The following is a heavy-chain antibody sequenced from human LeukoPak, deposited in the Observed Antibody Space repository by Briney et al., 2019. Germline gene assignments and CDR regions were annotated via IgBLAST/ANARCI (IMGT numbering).Heavy chain of an antibody. CDR1: GYTFTSYG. V-gene: IGHV1-18*01. CDR2: ISTYNGNT. J-gene: IGHJ5*02. Sequence: ASVKVSCKASGYTFTSYGMSWVRQAPGQGLEWMGWISTYNGNTNYAQKLQGRVTMTTDTSTSTAYMELRSLRSDDTAVYYCARDNDYYYGSGSYSPQFDPWGQGTLVTVSS. CDR3: ARDNDYYYGSGSYSPQFDP. D-gene: IGHD3-10*01.